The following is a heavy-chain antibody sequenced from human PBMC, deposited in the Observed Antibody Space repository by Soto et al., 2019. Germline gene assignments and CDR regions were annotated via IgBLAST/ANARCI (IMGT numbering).Heavy chain of an antibody. V-gene: IGHV3-23*01. CDR1: GFTFSSYA. Sequence: GSLRLSCAASGFTFSSYAMSWVRQAPGKGLEWVSAISGSGGSTYYADSVKGRFTISRDNSENTLYLQMNSLRAEDTAVYYCAKLLYYYYGMDVWGQGTTVTVSS. CDR3: AKLLYYYYGMDV. CDR2: ISGSGGST. D-gene: IGHD2-15*01. J-gene: IGHJ6*02.